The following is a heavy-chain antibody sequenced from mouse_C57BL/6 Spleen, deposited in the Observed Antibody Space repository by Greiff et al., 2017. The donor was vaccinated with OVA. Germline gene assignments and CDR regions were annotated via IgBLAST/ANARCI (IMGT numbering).Heavy chain of an antibody. D-gene: IGHD3-2*02. Sequence: QVHVKQSGAELVKPGASVKMSCKASGYTFTSYWITWVKQRPGQGLEWIGDIYPGSGSTNYNEKFKSKATLTVDTSSSTAYMQLSSLTSEDSAVYYCARSGTAQAYAMDYWGQGTSVTVSS. V-gene: IGHV1-55*01. CDR2: IYPGSGST. CDR3: ARSGTAQAYAMDY. J-gene: IGHJ4*01. CDR1: GYTFTSYW.